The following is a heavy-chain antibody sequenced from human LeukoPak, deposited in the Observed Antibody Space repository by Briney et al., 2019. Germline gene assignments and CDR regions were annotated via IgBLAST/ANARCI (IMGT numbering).Heavy chain of an antibody. CDR1: GFTFDDYA. V-gene: IGHV3-9*01. J-gene: IGHJ4*02. D-gene: IGHD6-19*01. Sequence: GGSLRLSCAASGFTFDDYAVQWVRQAPGKGLEWVSGISWNSGSIGYADSVKGRFTISRDNAKNSLYLQMNSLRAEDTAVYYCAKVQGQWLGTIDYWGQGTLVTVSS. CDR2: ISWNSGSI. CDR3: AKVQGQWLGTIDY.